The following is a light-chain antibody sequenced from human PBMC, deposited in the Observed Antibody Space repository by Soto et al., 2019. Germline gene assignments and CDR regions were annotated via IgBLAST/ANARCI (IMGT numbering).Light chain of an antibody. CDR2: EGT. V-gene: IGLV2-23*01. J-gene: IGLJ3*02. CDR3: HSYARSTLV. Sequence: QSALTQSASVSGSPGQSITISCTGTSSEFGTYSVVSWYQQHPGKAPKLLIYEGTKRPSGVSNRFSASESGNTASLTISGLQAEDGAVYYCHSYARSTLVFGGGTKVTVL. CDR1: SSEFGTYSV.